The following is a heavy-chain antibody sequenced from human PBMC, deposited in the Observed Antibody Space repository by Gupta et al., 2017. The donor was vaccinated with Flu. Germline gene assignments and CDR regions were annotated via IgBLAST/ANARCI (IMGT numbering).Heavy chain of an antibody. CDR1: GFTFSSYA. V-gene: IGHV3-23*01. D-gene: IGHD3-22*01. CDR2: ISGSGGST. Sequence: EVQLLESGGGLVQPGGSLRLSCAASGFTFSSYAMSWVRQAPGKGLEWVSAISGSGGSTYYADSVKGRFTISRDNSKNTLYLQMNSLRAEDTAVYYCAKDPRPTYYYDSSGYFPPERWGQGTLVTVSS. CDR3: AKDPRPTYYYDSSGYFPPER. J-gene: IGHJ4*02.